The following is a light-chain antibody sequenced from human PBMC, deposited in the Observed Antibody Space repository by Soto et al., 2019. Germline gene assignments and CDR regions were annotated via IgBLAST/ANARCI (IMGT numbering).Light chain of an antibody. Sequence: QSALAQPASVPGSPGQSITISCTGTSSDVGAYNFVSWYQQYPGKAPKVMIYEVNNRPSGVSNRFSGSKSGNTASLTISGLQAEDEADYYCSSFTRSSTYVFGSGTKVTVL. CDR2: EVN. CDR3: SSFTRSSTYV. CDR1: SSDVGAYNF. V-gene: IGLV2-14*01. J-gene: IGLJ1*01.